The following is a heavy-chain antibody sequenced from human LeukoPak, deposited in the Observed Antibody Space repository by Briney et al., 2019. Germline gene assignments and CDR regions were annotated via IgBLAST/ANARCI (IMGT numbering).Heavy chain of an antibody. CDR3: AKDRRGYGFFYFDY. V-gene: IGHV3-9*01. Sequence: PGGSLRLSCAASGFTFDDYAMHWVRQAPGKGLEWVSGISWNSGSIGYADSVKGRFTISRDNAKNSLYLQMNSLRAEDTALYYCAKDRRGYGFFYFDYWGQGTLVTVSS. CDR1: GFTFDDYA. J-gene: IGHJ4*02. D-gene: IGHD4-17*01. CDR2: ISWNSGSI.